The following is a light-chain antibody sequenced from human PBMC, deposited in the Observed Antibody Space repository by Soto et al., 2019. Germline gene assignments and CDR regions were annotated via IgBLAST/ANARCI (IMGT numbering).Light chain of an antibody. CDR3: SSYTVSRSYV. Sequence: QSALTQPASVSGSPGQSITISCSGTSSDIGSYDHVAWFQQFPGKTPKLMIYSVSNRPSGVSYRFSGSKSGNTASLTISALQAEDEADYYCSSYTVSRSYVFGTGTKLTVL. CDR2: SVS. CDR1: SSDIGSYDH. V-gene: IGLV2-14*01. J-gene: IGLJ1*01.